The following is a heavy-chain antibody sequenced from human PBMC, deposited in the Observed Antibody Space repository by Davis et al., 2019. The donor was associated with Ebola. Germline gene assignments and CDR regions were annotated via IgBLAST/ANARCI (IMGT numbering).Heavy chain of an antibody. Sequence: SQTLSLTCAVYGGSFSGYYWYWIRQPPGKGLEWIGEINHSGSTNYNPSLKSRVAISVDTSKNQFSLKLSSVTTADTAVYYCASTRVYYDYTNFGMDVWGQGTTVTVSS. V-gene: IGHV4-34*01. D-gene: IGHD3-16*01. CDR1: GGSFSGYY. J-gene: IGHJ6*02. CDR3: ASTRVYYDYTNFGMDV. CDR2: INHSGST.